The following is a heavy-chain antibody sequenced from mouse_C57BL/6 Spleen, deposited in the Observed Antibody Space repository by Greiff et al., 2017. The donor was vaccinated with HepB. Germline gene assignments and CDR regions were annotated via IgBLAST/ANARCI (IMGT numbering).Heavy chain of an antibody. CDR3: ARDQGGYYDYAMDY. V-gene: IGHV5-4*01. CDR2: ISDGGSYT. Sequence: EVQVVESGGGLVKPGGSLKLSCAASGFTFSSYAMSWVRQTPEKRLEWVATISDGGSYTYYPDNVKGRFTISRDNAKNNLYLQMSHLKSEDTAMYYCARDQGGYYDYAMDYWGQGTSVTVSS. D-gene: IGHD2-3*01. CDR1: GFTFSSYA. J-gene: IGHJ4*01.